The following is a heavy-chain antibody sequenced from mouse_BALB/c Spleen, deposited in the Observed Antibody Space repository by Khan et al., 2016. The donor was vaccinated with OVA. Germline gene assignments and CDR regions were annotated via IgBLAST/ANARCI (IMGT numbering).Heavy chain of an antibody. CDR2: ISYSGST. D-gene: IGHD1-2*01. J-gene: IGHJ2*01. CDR3: ARTARIKY. V-gene: IGHV3-2*02. Sequence: EVQLQESGPGLVKPSQSLSLTCTVTGYSITSDYAWNWIRQFPGNKLEWMGYISYSGSTSYNPSLKSRISITRDTSKNQFFLQLNSVTTEDTATYYCARTARIKYRGQGTTLTVSS. CDR1: GYSITSDYA.